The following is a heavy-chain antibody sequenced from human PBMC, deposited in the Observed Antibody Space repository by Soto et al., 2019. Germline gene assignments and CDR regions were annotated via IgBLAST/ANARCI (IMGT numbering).Heavy chain of an antibody. CDR3: ARNLSVVVPAAPPDYYYGMDV. D-gene: IGHD2-2*01. V-gene: IGHV3-11*06. CDR2: ISSSSSYT. CDR1: GFTFSDYY. J-gene: IGHJ6*02. Sequence: QVQLVESGGGLVKPGGSLRLSCAASGFTFSDYYMSWIRQAPGKGLEWVSYISSSSSYTNYADSVKGRFTISRDNAKNSLYLQMNSLRAEDTAVYYCARNLSVVVPAAPPDYYYGMDVWGQGTTVTVSS.